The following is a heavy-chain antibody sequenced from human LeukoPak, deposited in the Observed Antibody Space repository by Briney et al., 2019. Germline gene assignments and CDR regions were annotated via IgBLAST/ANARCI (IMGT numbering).Heavy chain of an antibody. CDR1: GYTFSSYG. CDR3: ARRVDTPMALPDY. V-gene: IGHV1-18*01. Sequence: GASVKVSCKASGYTFSSYGINWVRQAPGQGLEWMGWISVYNGKTIYAQKFQGRVTMTTDTSTSTAYMELRSLRSDDTAIYYSARRVDTPMALPDYWGQGTLVTVSS. CDR2: ISVYNGKT. D-gene: IGHD5-18*01. J-gene: IGHJ4*02.